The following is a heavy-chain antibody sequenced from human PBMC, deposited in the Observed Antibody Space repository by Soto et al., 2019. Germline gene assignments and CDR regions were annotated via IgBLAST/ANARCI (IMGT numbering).Heavy chain of an antibody. D-gene: IGHD2-15*01. CDR2: IIPIFGTA. V-gene: IGHV1-69*06. J-gene: IGHJ4*02. CDR3: ARGSKPDPWGWSLNYYSFDY. CDR1: VGTFSSYA. Sequence: QVQLVQYGAEVQKPGSSVKVSCNASVGTFSSYAISWVRQAPGQGLEWMGGIIPIFGTANYAQKFQRRVPITADNSTSTAYMALSSLRSEDTAVYYCARGSKPDPWGWSLNYYSFDYWGQGTLFTVSS.